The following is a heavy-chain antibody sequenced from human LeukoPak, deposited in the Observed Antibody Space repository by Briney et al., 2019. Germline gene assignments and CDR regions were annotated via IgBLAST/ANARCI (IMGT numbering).Heavy chain of an antibody. V-gene: IGHV3-30*03. D-gene: IGHD2-8*01. J-gene: IGHJ4*02. CDR2: ISYDIYSK. CDR3: ARDAWSVRSYFDY. Sequence: GGSLRLSCAASGFTFSDYYMSWIRQASGKGLEWVAVISYDIYSKYYADSVRGRFTISRDNSENTLYLQMNSLRGEDTAVYYCARDAWSVRSYFDYWGQGTLVTVSS. CDR1: GFTFSDYY.